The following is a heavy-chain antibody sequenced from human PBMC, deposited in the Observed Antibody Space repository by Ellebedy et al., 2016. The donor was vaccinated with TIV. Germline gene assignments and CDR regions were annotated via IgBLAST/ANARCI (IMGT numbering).Heavy chain of an antibody. V-gene: IGHV3-23*01. CDR2: FGVSGDTT. J-gene: IGHJ4*02. CDR1: GFTFSSYA. CDR3: ARGRSGTYIHHAFDY. D-gene: IGHD1-14*01. Sequence: GESLKISCAASGFTFSSYAMSWVRQAPGKGLEWVSGFGVSGDTTYYADSVKGRFTVSRDSSKNTLSLQMNSLRAEDTAIYYCARGRSGTYIHHAFDYWGQGTLVTVSA.